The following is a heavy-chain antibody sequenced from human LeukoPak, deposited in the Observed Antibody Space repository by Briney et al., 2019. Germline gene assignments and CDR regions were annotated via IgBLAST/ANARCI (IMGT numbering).Heavy chain of an antibody. V-gene: IGHV3-74*01. D-gene: IGHD1/OR15-1a*01. J-gene: IGHJ4*02. CDR1: GLTLSGYW. CDR3: STVEHF. CDR2: IDSDGSGT. Sequence: HPGGSLRLSCSASGLTLSGYWMHWVRQIPGKGLVWVSRIDSDGSGTSYADFVKGRFTISRDDVKNMLYLQMNSLRVEDTGLYYCSTVEHFWGQGTLVTVSS.